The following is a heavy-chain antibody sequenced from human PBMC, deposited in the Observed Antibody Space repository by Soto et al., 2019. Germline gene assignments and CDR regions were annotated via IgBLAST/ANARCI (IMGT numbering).Heavy chain of an antibody. CDR3: GEGYGTSWYDGGVDY. J-gene: IGHJ4*02. CDR1: GFTFSSYA. D-gene: IGHD6-13*01. V-gene: IGHV3-23*01. CDR2: ISGSAGSA. Sequence: EVQLLDSGGALVQPGGSLRLSCAASGFTFSSYAMTWVRQAPGKGLEWVSGISGSAGSAYYADSVKGRFTISRDDSKNPLYLQMHSLRVEDTAVYYCGEGYGTSWYDGGVDYCGRGTLVTVSS.